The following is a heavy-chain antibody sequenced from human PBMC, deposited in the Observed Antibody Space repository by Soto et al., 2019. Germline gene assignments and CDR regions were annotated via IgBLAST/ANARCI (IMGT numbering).Heavy chain of an antibody. CDR2: IVVGSGNT. CDR1: GFTFTNSA. D-gene: IGHD3-10*01. J-gene: IGHJ4*02. Sequence: SVKVSCKASGFTFTNSAMQWVRQARGQSLEWIGWIVVGSGNTNYAPKFQGRVTITVDESTSTAYMELSSLRSEDTAVYYCARGYGSGSYTLDYWGQGTLVTVSS. V-gene: IGHV1-58*02. CDR3: ARGYGSGSYTLDY.